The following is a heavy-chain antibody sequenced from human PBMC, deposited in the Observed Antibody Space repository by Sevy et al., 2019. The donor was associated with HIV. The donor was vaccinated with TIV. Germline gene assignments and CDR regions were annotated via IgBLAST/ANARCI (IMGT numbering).Heavy chain of an antibody. Sequence: GGSLRLSCAVSGFTFSSYSMNWVRQAPGKGLEWVSFISTSGTYKHYADSVKGRFTISRDNAKNSLFLQMNSLRADDTAVYYCATSALAVAATYLTDHWGQGTLVTVSS. CDR1: GFTFSSYS. CDR2: ISTSGTYK. J-gene: IGHJ5*02. D-gene: IGHD6-19*01. CDR3: ATSALAVAATYLTDH. V-gene: IGHV3-21*01.